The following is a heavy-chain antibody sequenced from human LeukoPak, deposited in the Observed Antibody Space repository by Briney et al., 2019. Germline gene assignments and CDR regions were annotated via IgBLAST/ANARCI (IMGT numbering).Heavy chain of an antibody. CDR2: ISSSGSTI. J-gene: IGHJ3*02. Sequence: SGGSPRLSCAASGFTFSDYYMSWIRQAPGKGLEWVSYISSSGSTIYYADSVKGRFTISRDNAKNSLYLQMNSLRAEDTAVYYCARAGEYSSSWYGLGAFDIWGQGTMVTVSS. CDR1: GFTFSDYY. D-gene: IGHD6-13*01. CDR3: ARAGEYSSSWYGLGAFDI. V-gene: IGHV3-11*01.